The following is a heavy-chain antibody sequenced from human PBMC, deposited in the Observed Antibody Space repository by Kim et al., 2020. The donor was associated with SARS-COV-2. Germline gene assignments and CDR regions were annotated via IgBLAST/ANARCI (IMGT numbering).Heavy chain of an antibody. CDR3: AKDLRWLPLH. J-gene: IGHJ4*02. CDR2: ST. V-gene: IGHV3-23*01. D-gene: IGHD2-15*01. Sequence: STYYADSVKGRFTISRDNSKNTLYLQMNSLRAEDTAVYYCAKDLRWLPLHWGQGTLVTVSS.